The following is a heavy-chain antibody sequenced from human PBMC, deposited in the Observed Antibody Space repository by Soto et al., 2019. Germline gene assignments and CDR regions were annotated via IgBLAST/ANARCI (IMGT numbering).Heavy chain of an antibody. CDR2: ISSRSSTI. Sequence: QVQLVESGGGLVKPGGSLRLSCAASGFTFSDYYMSWIRQAPGKGVEWVSYISSRSSTIFYADSVKGRFTISRDNVKNSLYLQMNSLRAEDTAVYYCASGTNGAFFVYWGQGILVTVSS. J-gene: IGHJ4*02. D-gene: IGHD2-8*01. CDR3: ASGTNGAFFVY. V-gene: IGHV3-11*01. CDR1: GFTFSDYY.